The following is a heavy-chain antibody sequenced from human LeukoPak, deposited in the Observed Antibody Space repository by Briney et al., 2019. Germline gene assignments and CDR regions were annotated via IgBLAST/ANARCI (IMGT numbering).Heavy chain of an antibody. V-gene: IGHV1-2*02. CDR2: INPNSGGT. J-gene: IGHJ4*02. CDR3: AREEWRYTVTAMDY. Sequence: GASVKVSCKASGYTFTGYYMHWVRQAPGQGLEWMGWINPNSGGTNYAQKFQGRVTMTRDTSISTAYMELSRLRSDDTAVYYCAREEWRYTVTAMDYWGQGTLVTVSS. D-gene: IGHD4-17*01. CDR1: GYTFTGYY.